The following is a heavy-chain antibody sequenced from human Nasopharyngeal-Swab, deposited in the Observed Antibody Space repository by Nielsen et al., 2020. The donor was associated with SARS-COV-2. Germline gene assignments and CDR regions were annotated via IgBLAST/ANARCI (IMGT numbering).Heavy chain of an antibody. CDR1: GFTFSSYS. CDR2: ISSSSSYI. J-gene: IGHJ4*02. V-gene: IGHV3-21*01. D-gene: IGHD6-13*01. CDR3: ASLSSSSWFFDY. Sequence: LSLTCAASGFTFSSYSMNWVRQAPGKGLEWVSSISSSSSYIYYADSVKGRFTISRDNAKNSLYLQMNSLRAEDTAVYYCASLSSSSWFFDYWGQGTPVTVSS.